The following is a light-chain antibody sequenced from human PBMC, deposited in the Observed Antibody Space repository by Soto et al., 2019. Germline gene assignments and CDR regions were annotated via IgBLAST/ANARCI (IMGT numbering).Light chain of an antibody. V-gene: IGKV3-20*01. CDR3: QQFVNSPS. J-gene: IGKJ2*03. CDR2: ASS. CDR1: QSVDNY. Sequence: VVLTQSPGTLSLSPGEGAALSCRASQSVDNYVAWYQQRPGQAPRLLLYASSRRAPGIPDRFSGSGSGTDFTLTISRLEPEDFAIYYRQQFVNSPSFGQGTKLEIK.